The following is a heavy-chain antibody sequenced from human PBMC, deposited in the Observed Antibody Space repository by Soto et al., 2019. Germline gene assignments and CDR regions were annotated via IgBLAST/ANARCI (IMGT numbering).Heavy chain of an antibody. CDR1: GFTFNDYA. CDR2: ITASGGGI. J-gene: IGHJ5*02. Sequence: EVQLLESGGGLVQPGGSLRLSCAASGFTFNDYAMTWVRQAPGKGLEWVSGITASGGGINYVDSVKGRFTISRDNSKNTVSLRMNSLRAEDTAVYYCAKGRSSGWYRWFDPWGRGTLVIVSS. D-gene: IGHD6-19*01. CDR3: AKGRSSGWYRWFDP. V-gene: IGHV3-23*01.